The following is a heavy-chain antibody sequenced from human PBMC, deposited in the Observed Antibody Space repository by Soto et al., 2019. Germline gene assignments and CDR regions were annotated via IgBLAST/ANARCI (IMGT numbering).Heavy chain of an antibody. V-gene: IGHV4-39*01. CDR3: ARRYGWLYFDY. CDR1: GDSISSSNYF. CDR2: IFYSGST. Sequence: QLQLQESGPGLVKPWETLSLICTVSGDSISSSNYFWGWIRQPPGKGLEWIGTIFYSGSTYYNPSLKXRXTXSIXTSKNQFSLKLTSVTAADTALYYCARRYGWLYFDYWGQGSLVTVSS. J-gene: IGHJ4*02. D-gene: IGHD6-19*01.